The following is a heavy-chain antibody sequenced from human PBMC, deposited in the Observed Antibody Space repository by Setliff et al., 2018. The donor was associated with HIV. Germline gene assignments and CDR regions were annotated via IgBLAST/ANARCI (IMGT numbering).Heavy chain of an antibody. CDR3: VKERTGYYGDY. CDR2: ISYDGSNK. D-gene: IGHD3-9*01. CDR1: GFTFSHCA. V-gene: IGHV3-30*02. J-gene: IGHJ4*02. Sequence: PGGSLRLSCAASGFTFSHCAMHWVRQAPGKGLEWVALISYDGSNKYYADSVKGRFTISRDDSENMLYLQMNSLRAEDTSVYYCVKERTGYYGDYWGQGTLVTVSS.